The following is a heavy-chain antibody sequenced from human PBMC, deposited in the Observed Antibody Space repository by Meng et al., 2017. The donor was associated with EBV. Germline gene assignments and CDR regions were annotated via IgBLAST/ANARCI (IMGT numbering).Heavy chain of an antibody. CDR2: INAGNGNT. V-gene: IGHV1-3*01. Sequence: VQLGQSGAEVKKPGASVKVSCKASGYTFTSYAMHWVRQAPGQRLEWMGWINAGNGNTKYSQKFQGRVTIIRDTSASTAYMELSSLRSEDTAVYYCARSGATIFGVVIPTYYFDYWGQGTLVTVSS. D-gene: IGHD3-3*01. CDR1: GYTFTSYA. J-gene: IGHJ4*02. CDR3: ARSGATIFGVVIPTYYFDY.